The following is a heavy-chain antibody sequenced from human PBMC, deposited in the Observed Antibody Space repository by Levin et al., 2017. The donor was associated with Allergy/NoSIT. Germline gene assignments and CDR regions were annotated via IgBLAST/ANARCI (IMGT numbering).Heavy chain of an antibody. J-gene: IGHJ4*02. D-gene: IGHD3-9*01. Sequence: SETLSLTCTVSGGSTRLGGYYWGWIRQHPVKGLEWLGYIYYSGETFYNPSVESRLVISHDTSENQFSLKLTSLTAADTAVYYCVRAQTGYVSPFDFWGPGTLVTVSS. V-gene: IGHV4-31*03. CDR2: IYYSGET. CDR1: GGSTRLGGYY. CDR3: VRAQTGYVSPFDF.